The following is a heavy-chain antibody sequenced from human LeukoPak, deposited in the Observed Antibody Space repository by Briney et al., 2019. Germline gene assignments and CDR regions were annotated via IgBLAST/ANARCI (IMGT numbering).Heavy chain of an antibody. Sequence: GGSLRLSCTVSGFSVSSNSMSWVRQAPGKGLEWVSSISSSSSYIYYADSVKGRFTISRDNAKNSLFLQMNSLTADDTAVYYCARERTTIVSGTTIGAYWGQGTLVTVSS. J-gene: IGHJ4*02. CDR2: ISSSSSYI. CDR3: ARERTTIVSGTTIGAY. CDR1: GFSVSSNS. D-gene: IGHD2/OR15-2a*01. V-gene: IGHV3-21*01.